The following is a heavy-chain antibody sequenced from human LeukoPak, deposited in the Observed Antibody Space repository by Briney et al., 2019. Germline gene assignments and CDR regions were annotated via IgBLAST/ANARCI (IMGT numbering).Heavy chain of an antibody. CDR1: GFTFSSYG. CDR3: AKDSTGGIGAFDN. CDR2: IWYDGSNK. D-gene: IGHD1-26*01. V-gene: IGHV3-33*06. J-gene: IGHJ3*02. Sequence: PGRSLRLSCAASGFTFSSYGMHWVRQAPGKGLEWVAVIWYDGSNKYYADSVKGRFTISRDNSKNTLYLQMSSLRAEDTAVYYCAKDSTGGIGAFDNWGQGTMVTVSS.